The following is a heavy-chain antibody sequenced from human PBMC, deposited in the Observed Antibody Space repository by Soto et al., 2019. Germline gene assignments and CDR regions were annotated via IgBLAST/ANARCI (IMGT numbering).Heavy chain of an antibody. J-gene: IGHJ4*02. D-gene: IGHD3-3*01. Sequence: QVRLQESDPGLVKPSQTLSLTCTVSGGSISSGDYFWSWVRQPPGKGLEWIGYIYYTGSTSYNPSLKSRITMSVDTSKNQFSLKVSSVTAADTAVYFCARDDGYYRLYDYWGQGTLVTVSS. CDR2: IYYTGST. CDR1: GGSISSGDYF. CDR3: ARDDGYYRLYDY. V-gene: IGHV4-30-4*01.